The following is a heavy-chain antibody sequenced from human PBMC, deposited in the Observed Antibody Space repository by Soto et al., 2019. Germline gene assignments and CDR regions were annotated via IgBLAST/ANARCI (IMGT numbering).Heavy chain of an antibody. CDR3: ARPYGGNSPLFDY. CDR1: GYSFSSYW. V-gene: IGHV5-51*01. CDR2: IYPGDSDT. J-gene: IGHJ4*01. D-gene: IGHD2-21*02. Sequence: HGESLKISCQGSGYSFSSYWMGWVRQVPGKGLEWMGNIYPGDSDTRYNPSFQGQVTISIDKSINTAYLQWSSLRASDTAMYYCARPYGGNSPLFDYWGQGTLVTVSS.